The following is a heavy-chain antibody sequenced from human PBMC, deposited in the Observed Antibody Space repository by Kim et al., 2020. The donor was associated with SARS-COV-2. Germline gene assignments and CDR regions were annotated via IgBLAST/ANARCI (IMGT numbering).Heavy chain of an antibody. CDR3: ARVRILTGYLYYFDY. CDR1: GFTFSDYY. D-gene: IGHD3-9*01. V-gene: IGHV3-11*05. Sequence: GGSLRLSCAASGFTFSDYYMSWIRQAPGKGLEWVSYISSSSSYTNYADSVKGRFTISRDNAKNSLYLQMNSLRAEDTAVYYCARVRILTGYLYYFDYWGQGTLVTVSS. J-gene: IGHJ4*02. CDR2: ISSSSSYT.